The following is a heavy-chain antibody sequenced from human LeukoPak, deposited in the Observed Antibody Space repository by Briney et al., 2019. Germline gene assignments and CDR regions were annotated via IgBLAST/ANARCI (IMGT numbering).Heavy chain of an antibody. CDR2: IKQDGSEK. CDR1: GFTFSRFW. D-gene: IGHD5-12*01. V-gene: IGHV3-7*04. Sequence: GGSLRLSCAASGFTFSRFWMSWVRQAPGKGLEWVANIKQDGSEKYYVDSVKGRFTISRDNAKNSLYLQMNSLRAEDTAVFYCARDGTYTDYDPDFDVWGQGTLVTVSS. J-gene: IGHJ4*02. CDR3: ARDGTYTDYDPDFDV.